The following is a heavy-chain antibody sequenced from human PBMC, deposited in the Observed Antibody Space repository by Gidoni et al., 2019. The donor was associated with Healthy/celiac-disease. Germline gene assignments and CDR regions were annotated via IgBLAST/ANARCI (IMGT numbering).Heavy chain of an antibody. CDR2: ISYDGSNK. Sequence: QVQLVESGGGVVQPGRSLRLSCAASGFTSSSYGMHWVRQAPGKGLEWVAVISYDGSNKYYADSVKGRFTISRDNSKNTLYLQMNSLRAEDTAVYYCAKDPVAGIDTLYYFDYWGQGTLVTVSS. CDR1: GFTSSSYG. CDR3: AKDPVAGIDTLYYFDY. J-gene: IGHJ4*02. D-gene: IGHD6-19*01. V-gene: IGHV3-30*18.